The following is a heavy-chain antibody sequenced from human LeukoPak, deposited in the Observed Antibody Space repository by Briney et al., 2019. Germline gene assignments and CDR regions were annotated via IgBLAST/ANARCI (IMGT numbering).Heavy chain of an antibody. CDR1: GSTFSSHW. D-gene: IGHD2-21*02. J-gene: IGHJ5*02. CDR3: DCGGGCS. V-gene: IGHV3-7*01. Sequence: GGSLRLSCAASGSTFSSHWMMWVRQAPGKGLEWVANISQHGSERYFADSVKGRFTISRDNAKNLLYLQMNSLRDEDTAVYYCDCGGGCSWGQGTLVNVSS. CDR2: ISQHGSER.